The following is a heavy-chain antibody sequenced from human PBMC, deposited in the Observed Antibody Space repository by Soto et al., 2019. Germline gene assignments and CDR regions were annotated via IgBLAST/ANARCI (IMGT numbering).Heavy chain of an antibody. CDR1: GGSISSGDYY. Sequence: QVQLQESGPGLVKPSQTLSLTCTVSGGSISSGDYYWSWIRQPPGKGLEWIGYIYYSGSTYYNPSLKSRVTISVDTSKNQFSLKLSFVTAAYTAVYYCARVGPIAVAGTAEFDPWGQGTLVTVSS. CDR3: ARVGPIAVAGTAEFDP. D-gene: IGHD6-19*01. J-gene: IGHJ5*02. V-gene: IGHV4-30-4*01. CDR2: IYYSGST.